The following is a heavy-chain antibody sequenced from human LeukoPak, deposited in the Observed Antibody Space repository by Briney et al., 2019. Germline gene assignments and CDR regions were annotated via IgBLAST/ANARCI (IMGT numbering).Heavy chain of an antibody. CDR1: GFTFSNLG. D-gene: IGHD6-13*01. CDR3: AKEYSSSWPYYFDY. J-gene: IGHJ4*02. CDR2: ISSDGSNK. Sequence: SGGSLRLSCAASGFTFSNLGMNWVRQAPGKGLEWVAVISSDGSNKYYADSVEGRFTISRDNSKNTLYLQMNSLRAEDTAVYYCAKEYSSSWPYYFDYWGQGTLVTVSS. V-gene: IGHV3-30*18.